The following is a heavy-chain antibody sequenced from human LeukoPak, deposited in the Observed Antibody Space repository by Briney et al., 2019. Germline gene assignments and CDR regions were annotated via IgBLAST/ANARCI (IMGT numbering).Heavy chain of an antibody. V-gene: IGHV3-30*03. CDR3: ARGDHYDSSGYYTGH. J-gene: IGHJ4*02. D-gene: IGHD3-22*01. CDR2: ISYDGSNK. Sequence: PGGSLRLSCAASGFTFRSYGMYWVRQAPGKGLEWVAVISYDGSNKSYADSVKGRFTISRDNAKNSLYLQMDSLRVEDTAVYYCARGDHYDSSGYYTGHWGQGTLVTVSS. CDR1: GFTFRSYG.